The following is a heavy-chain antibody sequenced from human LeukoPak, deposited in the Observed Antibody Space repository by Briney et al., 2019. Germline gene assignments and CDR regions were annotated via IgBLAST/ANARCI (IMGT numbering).Heavy chain of an antibody. CDR3: ARGVLLWFGKSPDAFDI. J-gene: IGHJ3*02. Sequence: GASVKVSCKASGYTFTSYGISWVRQAPGQGLEWMGWISAYNGNTNYAQKLQGRVTMTTDTSTSTAYMELRSLRSDDTAVYYCARGVLLWFGKSPDAFDIWGQGTMVTVSS. V-gene: IGHV1-18*01. CDR2: ISAYNGNT. D-gene: IGHD3-10*01. CDR1: GYTFTSYG.